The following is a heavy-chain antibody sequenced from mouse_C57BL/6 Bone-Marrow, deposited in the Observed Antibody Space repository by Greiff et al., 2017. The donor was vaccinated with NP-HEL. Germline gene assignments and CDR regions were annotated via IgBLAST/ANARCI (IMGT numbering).Heavy chain of an antibody. D-gene: IGHD1-1*01. CDR2: IYPRDGST. J-gene: IGHJ1*03. Sequence: VQLQQSDAELVKPGASVKISCKVSGYTFTDHTIHWMKQRPEQGLEWIGYIYPRDGSTKYNVKFKGKATLTADKSSSTAYMQLNSLTSEDSAVYFCARRTVVEKVYWYFDVWGTGTTVTVSS. CDR3: ARRTVVEKVYWYFDV. V-gene: IGHV1-78*01. CDR1: GYTFTDHT.